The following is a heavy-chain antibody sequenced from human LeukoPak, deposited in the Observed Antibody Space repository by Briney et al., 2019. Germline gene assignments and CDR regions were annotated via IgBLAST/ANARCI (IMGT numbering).Heavy chain of an antibody. CDR3: ARGHPGSGGNLLWRPGWFDP. V-gene: IGHV4-39*07. CDR1: GGSISSSSYY. J-gene: IGHJ5*02. Sequence: SETLSLTCTVSGGSISSSSYYWGWIRQAPGKGLEWIGSISHSGSTYYNPSLKSRVTISVDTSKNQFSLKLSSVTAADTAVYYCARGHPGSGGNLLWRPGWFDPWGQGTLVTVSS. CDR2: ISHSGST. D-gene: IGHD3-10*01.